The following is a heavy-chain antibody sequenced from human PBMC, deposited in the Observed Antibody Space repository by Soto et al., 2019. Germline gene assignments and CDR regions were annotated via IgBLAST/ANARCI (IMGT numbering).Heavy chain of an antibody. J-gene: IGHJ6*02. Sequence: GASVKVCCKASGDRFTSCGSSWARQAPGQGLEWMGWISAYNGNTNYAQKLQGRVTMTTDTSTSTAYMELRSLRSDDTAVYYCARDSQWLSFYYGMDVWGQGTTVTVSS. D-gene: IGHD2-8*01. CDR3: ARDSQWLSFYYGMDV. CDR1: GDRFTSCG. CDR2: ISAYNGNT. V-gene: IGHV1-18*01.